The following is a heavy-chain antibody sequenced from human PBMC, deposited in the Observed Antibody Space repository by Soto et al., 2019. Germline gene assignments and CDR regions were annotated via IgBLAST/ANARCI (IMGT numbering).Heavy chain of an antibody. V-gene: IGHV4-39*01. CDR2: IYYNGST. Sequence: SETLSLTCTVSGGSISSSSYYWGWIRQPPGKGLEWIGSIYYNGSTYYNPSLKSRVTISVDTSKNQFSLKLSSVTAADTAVYYCARRSITIFGVVIMGHFDYWGQGTLVTVSS. CDR3: ARRSITIFGVVIMGHFDY. CDR1: GGSISSSSYY. D-gene: IGHD3-3*01. J-gene: IGHJ4*02.